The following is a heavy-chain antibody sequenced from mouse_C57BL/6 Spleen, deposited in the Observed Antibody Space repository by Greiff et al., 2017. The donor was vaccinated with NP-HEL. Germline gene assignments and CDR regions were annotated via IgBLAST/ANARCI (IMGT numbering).Heavy chain of an antibody. D-gene: IGHD1-1*01. J-gene: IGHJ3*01. CDR2: IYPGDGDT. Sequence: SGASVKISCKASGYAFSSYWMNWVKQRPGKGLEWIGQIYPGDGDTNYNGKFKGKATLTADKSSCTAYMQLSSLTSEDSAVYFCAREYYYGPFAYWGQGTLVTVSA. CDR1: GYAFSSYW. CDR3: AREYYYGPFAY. V-gene: IGHV1-80*01.